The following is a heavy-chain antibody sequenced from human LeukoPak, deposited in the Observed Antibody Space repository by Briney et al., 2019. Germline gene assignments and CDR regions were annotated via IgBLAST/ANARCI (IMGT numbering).Heavy chain of an antibody. J-gene: IGHJ6*02. D-gene: IGHD3-22*01. CDR2: INSDGSST. V-gene: IGHV3-74*01. Sequence: GGSLRLSCAASGFTFSSYWMHWVRQAPGKGLVWVSRINSDGSSTSYADSVKGRFTISRHNSKNTLYLQMNSLRAEDTAVYYCARETYYYDSSGYSQSYGMDVWGQGTTVTVSS. CDR3: ARETYYYDSSGYSQSYGMDV. CDR1: GFTFSSYW.